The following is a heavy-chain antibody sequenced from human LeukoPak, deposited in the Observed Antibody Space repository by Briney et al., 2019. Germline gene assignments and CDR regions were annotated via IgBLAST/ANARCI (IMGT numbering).Heavy chain of an antibody. CDR1: GYTFTGYY. D-gene: IGHD3-10*01. CDR3: ARTLLGSGLFDY. V-gene: IGHV1-2*02. CDR2: INPNSGGT. Sequence: ASVKVSRKASGYTFTGYYMHWVRQAPGQGLEWMGWINPNSGGTNYAQKFQGRVTMTRDTSISTAYMELSRLRSDDTAVYYCARTLLGSGLFDYWGQGTLVTVSS. J-gene: IGHJ4*02.